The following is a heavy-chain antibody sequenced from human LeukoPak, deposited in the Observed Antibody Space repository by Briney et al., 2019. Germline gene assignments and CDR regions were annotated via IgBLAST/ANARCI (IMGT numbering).Heavy chain of an antibody. CDR3: ENNSGAHHKTVDD. Sequence: GGSLRLSCAASGFTFSSYGMNWVRQAPGKGLEWVSAISGGGGSAYYADSVKGRFTISRDNAKNTLYLQMNSLRAEDTAVYYCENNSGAHHKTVDDWGQGPLVTVSS. CDR1: GFTFSSYG. D-gene: IGHD1-26*01. CDR2: ISGGGGSA. J-gene: IGHJ4*02. V-gene: IGHV3-23*01.